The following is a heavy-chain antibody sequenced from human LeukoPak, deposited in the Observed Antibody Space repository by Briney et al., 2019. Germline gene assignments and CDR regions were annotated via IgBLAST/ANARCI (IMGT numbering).Heavy chain of an antibody. Sequence: SETLPLTCTVSGGSISSSSYYWGWIRQPPGKGLEWIGSIYYSGSTYYNPSLKSRVTISVDTSKNQFSLKLSSVTAADTAVYYCARHADSSSWYLRHAFDIWGQGTMVTVSS. CDR2: IYYSGST. D-gene: IGHD6-13*01. CDR3: ARHADSSSWYLRHAFDI. V-gene: IGHV4-39*01. J-gene: IGHJ3*02. CDR1: GGSISSSSYY.